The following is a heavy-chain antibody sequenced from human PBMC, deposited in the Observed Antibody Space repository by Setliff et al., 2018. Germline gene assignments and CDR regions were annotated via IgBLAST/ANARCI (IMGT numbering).Heavy chain of an antibody. Sequence: GGSLRLSCAASGFTFVNYWMHWVRQAPGKGLEWVSSISTSSYPYYADSVKGRFTISRDNAKTSVNLQMNSLRAEDTAVYYCARVASWSGQNDAFDIWGQGTMVTVSS. V-gene: IGHV3-21*01. CDR3: ARVASWSGQNDAFDI. CDR2: ISTSSYP. CDR1: GFTFVNYW. J-gene: IGHJ3*02. D-gene: IGHD3-3*01.